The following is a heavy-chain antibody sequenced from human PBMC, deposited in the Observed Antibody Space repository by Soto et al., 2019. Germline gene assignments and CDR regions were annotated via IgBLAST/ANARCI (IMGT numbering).Heavy chain of an antibody. D-gene: IGHD1-1*01. Sequence: GSRRLSCAASGFTFIIYAMSWVRQAPGKGLQWVALISYEGSNTYYADSVRGRFTISRDNSKNTLYLQMNSLRPEDAGVYYCARVTPGNNLYYFSGLDVWGQGTSVTVSS. J-gene: IGHJ6*02. V-gene: IGHV3-30-3*01. CDR2: ISYEGSNT. CDR3: ARVTPGNNLYYFSGLDV. CDR1: GFTFIIYA.